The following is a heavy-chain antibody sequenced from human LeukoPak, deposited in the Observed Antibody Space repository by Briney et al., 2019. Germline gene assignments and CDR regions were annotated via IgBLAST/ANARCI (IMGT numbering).Heavy chain of an antibody. CDR3: ARQPYDSSGYYYAGYYYMDV. J-gene: IGHJ6*03. D-gene: IGHD3-22*01. CDR1: GGSISSYY. V-gene: IGHV4-59*01. CDR2: IYYSGST. Sequence: PSETLSLTCTVSGGSISSYYWSWIRQPPGKGLEWIGYIYYSGSTNYNPSLKSRVTISVDTSKNQFSLKLSSVTAADTAVYYCARQPYDSSGYYYAGYYYMDVWGKGTTVTVSS.